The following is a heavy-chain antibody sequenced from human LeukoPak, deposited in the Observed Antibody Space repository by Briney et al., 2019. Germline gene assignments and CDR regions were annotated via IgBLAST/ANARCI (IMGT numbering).Heavy chain of an antibody. D-gene: IGHD3-22*01. CDR1: GGSFSGYY. J-gene: IGHJ4*02. Sequence: PSETLSLTCAVYGGSFSGYYWSWIRQPAGKGLEWIGRIYTSGSTNYNPSLKSRATISVDTSKNQFSLKLSSVTAADTAVYYCARVMVGYYDSSGYYYFDYWGQGTLVTVSS. CDR3: ARVMVGYYDSSGYYYFDY. V-gene: IGHV4-59*10. CDR2: IYTSGST.